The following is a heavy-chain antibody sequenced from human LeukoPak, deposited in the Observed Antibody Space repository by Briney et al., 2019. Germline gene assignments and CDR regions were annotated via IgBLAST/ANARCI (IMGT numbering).Heavy chain of an antibody. D-gene: IGHD3-10*01. CDR1: GFTFRSYE. Sequence: GGSLRLSCAASGFTFRSYEMTWVRQAPGRGLEWLSYISPSGSTMSYADSVKGRFTISRDSAKNSLYLQMDSLRAKDTAVYYCARLSYFGSTVYGMDVWGQGTTVTVSS. J-gene: IGHJ6*02. V-gene: IGHV3-48*03. CDR3: ARLSYFGSTVYGMDV. CDR2: ISPSGSTM.